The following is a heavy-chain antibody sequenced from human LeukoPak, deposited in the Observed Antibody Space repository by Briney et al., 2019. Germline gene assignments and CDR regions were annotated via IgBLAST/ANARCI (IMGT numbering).Heavy chain of an antibody. CDR1: GFTFSSYG. J-gene: IGHJ4*02. D-gene: IGHD2-15*01. CDR3: ATPHSYTIYYFDY. CDR2: ISGSGGST. Sequence: GGSLRLSCAASGFTFSSYGMHWVRQAPGKGLEWVSAISGSGGSTYYADSVKGRFTISRDNSKDTLYLQMNSLRAEDTAVYYCATPHSYTIYYFDYWGQGTLVTVSS. V-gene: IGHV3-23*01.